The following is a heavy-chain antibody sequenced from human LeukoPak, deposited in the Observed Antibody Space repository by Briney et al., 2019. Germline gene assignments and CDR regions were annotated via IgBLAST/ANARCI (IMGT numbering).Heavy chain of an antibody. D-gene: IGHD1-26*01. V-gene: IGHV1-2*02. Sequence: ASVKVSCKASGYTFTGYYMHWVRQAPGQGLEWMGWINPNSGGTNYAQNFQGRVTMTRDTSISTAYMEVNRLISDDAAVYYCARDQASGSQTTWAFDIWGQGTMVTVSS. J-gene: IGHJ3*02. CDR2: INPNSGGT. CDR3: ARDQASGSQTTWAFDI. CDR1: GYTFTGYY.